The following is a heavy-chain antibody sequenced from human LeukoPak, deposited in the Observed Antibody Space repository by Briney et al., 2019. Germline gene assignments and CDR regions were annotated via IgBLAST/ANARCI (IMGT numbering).Heavy chain of an antibody. J-gene: IGHJ4*02. CDR2: IRWNSGSI. CDR3: AKGVESSAQPPFDY. V-gene: IGHV3-9*01. D-gene: IGHD6-25*01. Sequence: GGSLRLSCAASGFTFDDYAMHWVRQAPGKGLEWVSGIRWNSGSIGYADSVKGRFTISRDNAKNSLYLQMNSLRAEDTALYYCAKGVESSAQPPFDYWGQGTLVTVSS. CDR1: GFTFDDYA.